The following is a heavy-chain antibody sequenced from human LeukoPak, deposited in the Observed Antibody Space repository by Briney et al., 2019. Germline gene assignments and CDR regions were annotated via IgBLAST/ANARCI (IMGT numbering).Heavy chain of an antibody. V-gene: IGHV3-23*01. CDR1: GFTVSSNY. CDR2: ISGSGGST. D-gene: IGHD6-13*01. CDR3: AKDGASSPGQIAAPPAGCDY. Sequence: AGGSLRLSCAASGFTVSSNYMSWVRQAPGKGLEWVSAISGSGGSTYYADSVKGRFTISRDNSKNTLYLQMNSLRAEDTAVYYCAKDGASSPGQIAAPPAGCDYWGQGTLVTVSS. J-gene: IGHJ4*02.